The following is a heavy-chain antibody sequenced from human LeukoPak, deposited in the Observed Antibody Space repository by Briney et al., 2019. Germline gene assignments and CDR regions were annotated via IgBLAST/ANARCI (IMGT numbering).Heavy chain of an antibody. CDR1: GFTFSSYA. Sequence: GGSLTLSCAASGFTFSSYAMSWVRQAPGKGLEWVSEISSSSGSTNYADSVKGRFTISRDNSKNTLYLQMNSLRAEDTAVYYCAKDRSYYNGIGLIDYWGQGTLVTVSS. V-gene: IGHV3-23*01. J-gene: IGHJ4*02. D-gene: IGHD3-22*01. CDR2: ISSSSGST. CDR3: AKDRSYYNGIGLIDY.